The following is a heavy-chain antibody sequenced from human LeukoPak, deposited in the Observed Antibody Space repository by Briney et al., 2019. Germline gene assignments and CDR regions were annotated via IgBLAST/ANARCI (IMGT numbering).Heavy chain of an antibody. D-gene: IGHD6-13*01. V-gene: IGHV4-34*01. CDR2: INHSGST. Sequence: SETLSLTCAVYGGSFSGYCWSWIRQPPGKGLEWIGEINHSGSTNYNPSLKSRVTISVDTSKNQFSLKLSSVTAADTAVYYCARGPPNLYSSSWYWFDPWGQGTLVTVSS. CDR3: ARGPPNLYSSSWYWFDP. CDR1: GGSFSGYC. J-gene: IGHJ5*02.